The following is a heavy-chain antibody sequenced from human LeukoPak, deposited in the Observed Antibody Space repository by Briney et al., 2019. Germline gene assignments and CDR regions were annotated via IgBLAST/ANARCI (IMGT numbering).Heavy chain of an antibody. CDR3: AKEPSGWLYFDY. V-gene: IGHV3-23*01. CDR2: ISGSGGST. CDR1: GFTFSSYA. Sequence: GGSLRLSCAASGFTFSSYAMSWVRQAPGKGLEWVSAISGSGGSTYYADSGKGRFTISRNNSNNPQLLQLKSTDTADTAVSNCAKEPSGWLYFDYWGQGTLVTVSS. J-gene: IGHJ4*02. D-gene: IGHD6-19*01.